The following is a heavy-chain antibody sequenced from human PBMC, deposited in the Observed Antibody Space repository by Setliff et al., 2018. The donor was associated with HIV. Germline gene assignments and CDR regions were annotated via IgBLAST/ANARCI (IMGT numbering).Heavy chain of an antibody. CDR3: ATDPGSLIWFGGSKVNV. J-gene: IGHJ6*02. CDR2: FDPEDGVT. D-gene: IGHD3-10*01. V-gene: IGHV1-24*01. Sequence: ASVKVSCKVYGYTVAEFSMHWVRQAPGKGLEWVAGFDPEDGVTFYAQNFQGRVTMTEDTSTDTAYMELSSLRSEDTPVYYCATDPGSLIWFGGSKVNVWGQGTTVTVSS. CDR1: GYTVAEFS.